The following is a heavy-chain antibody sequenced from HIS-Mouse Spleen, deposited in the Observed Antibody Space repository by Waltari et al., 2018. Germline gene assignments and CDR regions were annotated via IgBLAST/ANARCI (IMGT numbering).Heavy chain of an antibody. V-gene: IGHV3-30*18. CDR2: ISYDGSNK. CDR1: GFTFSSYG. J-gene: IGHJ4*02. Sequence: QVQLVESGGGVVQPGRSLRLSCAASGFTFSSYGMHWVRQAPGKGLEWVAVISYDGSNKYYADSVKGRFTNSRHNSKNTLYLQMKSLRAEDTAVYYCSKDKHHAFDYWGQGTLVTVSS. CDR3: SKDKHHAFDY.